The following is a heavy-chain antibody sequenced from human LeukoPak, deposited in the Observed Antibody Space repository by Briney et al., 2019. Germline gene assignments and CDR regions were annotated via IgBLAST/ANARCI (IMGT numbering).Heavy chain of an antibody. D-gene: IGHD6-13*01. CDR1: GFTFSSYS. CDR3: AREGYSSSWSYYYYYYYMDV. V-gene: IGHV3-21*01. CDR2: ISSSSSYI. Sequence: GGSLRLSCAASGFTFSSYSMNWVRQAPGKGLEWVSSISSSSSYIYYADSVKGRFTISRDNAKNSLYLQMNSLRAEDTAVYYCAREGYSSSWSYYYYYYYMDVWGKGTTVTVSS. J-gene: IGHJ6*03.